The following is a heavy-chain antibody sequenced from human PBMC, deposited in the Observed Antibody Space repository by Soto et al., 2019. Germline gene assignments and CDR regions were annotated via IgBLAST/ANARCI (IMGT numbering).Heavy chain of an antibody. CDR3: ARDRGVLAVTITSPDY. CDR1: WYTFTGYY. J-gene: IGHJ4*02. CDR2: INPSSGGT. V-gene: IGHV1-2*02. D-gene: IGHD6-19*01. Sequence: XSVEASCKASWYTFTGYYIHWVRQAPGQGPEWMGWINPSSGGTNFAQKFQGRVTMTRDTSISTSYMELSRLRSDDAAMYYCARDRGVLAVTITSPDYWGQGTLVTVSS.